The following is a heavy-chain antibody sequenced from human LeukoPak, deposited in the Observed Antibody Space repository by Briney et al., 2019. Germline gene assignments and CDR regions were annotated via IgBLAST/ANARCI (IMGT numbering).Heavy chain of an antibody. CDR2: INWNSGSI. J-gene: IGHJ5*02. V-gene: IGHV3-9*01. CDR3: AGDRGPGIAAEALGWFDP. CDR1: GFTFDDYA. D-gene: IGHD6-13*01. Sequence: GRSLRLSCAASGFTFDDYAMHWVRHAPGKGLEWVSGINWNSGSIGYADSVKGRFTISRDNAKNSLYLQMNSLRAEDTAVYYCAGDRGPGIAAEALGWFDPWGQGTLVTVSS.